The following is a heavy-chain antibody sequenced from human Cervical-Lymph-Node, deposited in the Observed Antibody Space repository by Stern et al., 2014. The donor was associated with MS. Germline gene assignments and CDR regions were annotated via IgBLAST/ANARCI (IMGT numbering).Heavy chain of an antibody. V-gene: IGHV5-51*03. CDR1: EYNFNTHW. J-gene: IGHJ5*02. CDR2: IYPGNSDT. D-gene: IGHD1-14*01. Sequence: VQLVQSGAEVKKPGESLKISCKGSEYNFNTHWIAWVRQIPGKGLEWLGNIYPGNSDTSYNPSLQGQVSISADKSITTAYLHFSSLKASDSAMYFCARHGGPNWNHEAHNWFDPWGQGTLVTVSS. CDR3: ARHGGPNWNHEAHNWFDP.